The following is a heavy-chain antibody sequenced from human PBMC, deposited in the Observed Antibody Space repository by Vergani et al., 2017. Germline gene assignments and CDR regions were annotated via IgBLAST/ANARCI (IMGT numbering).Heavy chain of an antibody. CDR3: ATVGWFGEPKGFDP. J-gene: IGHJ5*02. CDR1: GYTFTSYA. Sequence: QVQLVQSGAEVKKPGASVKVSCKASGYTFTSYAMHWVRQAPGQRLEWMGWINAGNGNTKYSQKFQGRVTITRDTSTDTAYMELSSLRSEDTAVYYCATVGWFGEPKGFDPWGQGTLVTVSS. V-gene: IGHV1-3*01. CDR2: INAGNGNT. D-gene: IGHD3-10*01.